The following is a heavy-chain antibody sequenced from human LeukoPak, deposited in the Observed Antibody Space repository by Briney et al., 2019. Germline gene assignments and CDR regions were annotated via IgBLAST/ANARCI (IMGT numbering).Heavy chain of an antibody. V-gene: IGHV3-48*01. CDR3: ARDPGYFVGY. J-gene: IGHJ4*02. Sequence: PGGSLRLSCAASGFTFSSYTMNWVRQAPGKELEWVSYISTSSSTMYYADSVKGRFTISRDNAKNSLYLQMNSLRAEDTAVYYCARDPGYFVGYWGQGTLVTVSS. D-gene: IGHD2/OR15-2a*01. CDR1: GFTFSSYT. CDR2: ISTSSSTM.